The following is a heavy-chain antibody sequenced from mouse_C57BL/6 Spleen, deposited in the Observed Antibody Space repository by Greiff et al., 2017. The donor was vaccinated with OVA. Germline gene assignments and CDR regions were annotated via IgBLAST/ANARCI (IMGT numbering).Heavy chain of an antibody. CDR2: ISYDGSN. J-gene: IGHJ1*03. CDR3: AREGLTGRGYFYV. D-gene: IGHD4-1*01. CDR1: GYSITSGYY. Sequence: EVQLVESGPGLVKPSQSLSLTCSVTGYSITSGYYWNWIRQFPGNKLEWMGYISYDGSNNYNPSLKNRISITRDTSKNQFFLKLNSVTTEDTATYYCAREGLTGRGYFYVWGTGTTVTVSS. V-gene: IGHV3-6*01.